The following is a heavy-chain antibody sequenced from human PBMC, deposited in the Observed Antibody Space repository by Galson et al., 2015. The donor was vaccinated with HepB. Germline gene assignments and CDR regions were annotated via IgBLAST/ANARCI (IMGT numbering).Heavy chain of an antibody. CDR3: ARDRVQAGYYGSDTYNWFDP. J-gene: IGHJ5*02. V-gene: IGHV7-4-1*02. CDR2: INTNTGNP. CDR1: GYTITSYA. D-gene: IGHD3-10*01. Sequence: SVKVSCKASGYTITSYAMNWVRQAPGQGLEWMGWINTNTGNPTYAQGFTGRFVFSLDTSVSTAYLQISSLKAEDTAVYYCARDRVQAGYYGSDTYNWFDPWGQGTLVTVSS.